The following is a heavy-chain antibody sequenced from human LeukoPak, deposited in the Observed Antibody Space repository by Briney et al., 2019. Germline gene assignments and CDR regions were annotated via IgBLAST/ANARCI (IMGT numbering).Heavy chain of an antibody. CDR3: ARGNGRAAQQLVDYFDY. Sequence: SETLSLTCAVYGGSFSGYYWSWIRQPPGKGLEWIGEINHSGSTNYNPSLKSRVTISVDTSKNQFSLKLSSVTAADTAVYYCARGNGRAAQQLVDYFDYWGQGTLVTVSS. CDR1: GGSFSGYY. V-gene: IGHV4-34*01. J-gene: IGHJ4*02. CDR2: INHSGST. D-gene: IGHD6-13*01.